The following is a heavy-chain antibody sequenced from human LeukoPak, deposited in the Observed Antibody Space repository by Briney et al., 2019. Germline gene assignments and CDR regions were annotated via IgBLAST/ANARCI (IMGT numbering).Heavy chain of an antibody. Sequence: SETLSLTCTVSGGSISSYYWSWIRQPPGKGLEWIGYIYYSGSTNYNPSLKSRVTISVDTSKNQFSLKLSSVTAADTAVYYCARALGYCSSTSCYALDIWGQGTMVTVSS. D-gene: IGHD2-2*01. J-gene: IGHJ3*02. CDR2: IYYSGST. CDR3: ARALGYCSSTSCYALDI. CDR1: GGSISSYY. V-gene: IGHV4-59*08.